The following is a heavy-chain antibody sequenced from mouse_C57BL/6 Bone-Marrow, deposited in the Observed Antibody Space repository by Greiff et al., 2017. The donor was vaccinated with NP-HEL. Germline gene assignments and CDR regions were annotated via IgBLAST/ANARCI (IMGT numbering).Heavy chain of an antibody. V-gene: IGHV1-82*01. D-gene: IGHD2-4*01. CDR3: ARGYDYAFDY. Sequence: QVQLQQSGPELVKPGASVKISCKASGYAFSSSWMNWVKQRPGKGLEWIGRIYPGDGDTNYNGKFKGKATLTADKSSSTAYMQLSSLTSEDSAVYFCARGYDYAFDYWGQGTTLTVSS. CDR1: GYAFSSSW. J-gene: IGHJ2*01. CDR2: IYPGDGDT.